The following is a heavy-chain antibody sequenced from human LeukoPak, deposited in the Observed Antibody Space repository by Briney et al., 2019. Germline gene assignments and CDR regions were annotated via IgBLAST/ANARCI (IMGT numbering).Heavy chain of an antibody. Sequence: SETLSLTCAVYGGSFSGYYWSWIRQPPGKGLEWIGEINHSGSTNYNPSLKSRVTISVDTSKNQFSLKLSSVTAADTAVYYCASRSGSYYRGYYYYYYMDVWGKGTTVTISS. V-gene: IGHV4-34*01. CDR2: INHSGST. D-gene: IGHD1-26*01. J-gene: IGHJ6*03. CDR3: ASRSGSYYRGYYYYYYMDV. CDR1: GGSFSGYY.